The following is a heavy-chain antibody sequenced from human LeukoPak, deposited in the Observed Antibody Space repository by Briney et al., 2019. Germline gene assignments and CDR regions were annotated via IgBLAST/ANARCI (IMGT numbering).Heavy chain of an antibody. CDR3: ATSRGVRGVFDY. V-gene: IGHV3-30-3*01. D-gene: IGHD3-10*01. CDR2: ISYDGSNK. Sequence: PGGSLRLSCAASGFTFSSYAMHWVRQAPGKGLEWVAVISYDGSNKYYADSVKGRFTISRDNSKNTLYLQMNSLRAEDTAVYYCATSRGVRGVFDYWGQGTLVTVSS. J-gene: IGHJ4*02. CDR1: GFTFSSYA.